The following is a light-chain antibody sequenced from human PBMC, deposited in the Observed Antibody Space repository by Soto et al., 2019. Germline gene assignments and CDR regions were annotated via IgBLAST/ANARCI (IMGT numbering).Light chain of an antibody. V-gene: IGLV2-14*01. CDR2: DVS. J-gene: IGLJ1*01. CDR3: SSYTSATTYV. Sequence: QSVLTQPASVSGSPGQSITISCTGTSSDVGAYNYDSWYQQYPGEAHKVIIYDVSHRPAGVSNRFSGSKSGNTASLTFSGLQTQDEADYYCSSYTSATTYVFGTGTKVTVL. CDR1: SSDVGAYNY.